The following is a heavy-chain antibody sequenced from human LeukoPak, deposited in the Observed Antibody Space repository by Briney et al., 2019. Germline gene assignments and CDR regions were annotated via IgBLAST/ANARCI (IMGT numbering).Heavy chain of an antibody. CDR1: GFTFSSYG. D-gene: IGHD6-19*01. J-gene: IGHJ4*02. Sequence: GGSLRLSCAASGFTFSSYGMSWVRQAPGKGLEWVSIIYSGGSTYYADSVKGRFTISRDNSKNTLYLQMKSLRADDTAVYYCARGVAVPGFDYWGQGTLVTVSS. V-gene: IGHV3-53*01. CDR2: IYSGGST. CDR3: ARGVAVPGFDY.